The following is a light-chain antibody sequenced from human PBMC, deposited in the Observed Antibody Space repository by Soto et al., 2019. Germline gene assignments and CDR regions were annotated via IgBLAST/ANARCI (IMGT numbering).Light chain of an antibody. CDR2: DTS. CDR3: QQRSKWPLT. V-gene: IGKV3-11*01. J-gene: IGKJ4*01. CDR1: QSVGSF. Sequence: IVLTQSPVTLSLSPGASATLSCRASQSVGSFLAWYQQKPGQAPRLLIYDTSNRATGIPARFSGGGSGTDSTLTISSLEPEDFAVYYCQQRSKWPLTFGGGTKVEIK.